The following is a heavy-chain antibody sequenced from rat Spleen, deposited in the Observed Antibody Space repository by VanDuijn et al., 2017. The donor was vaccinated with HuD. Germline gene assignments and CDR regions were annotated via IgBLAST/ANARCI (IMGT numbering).Heavy chain of an antibody. D-gene: IGHD1-8*01. V-gene: IGHV5S23*01. CDR2: ISPSGGST. CDR3: ARQGTTVARYYWYFDF. J-gene: IGHJ1*01. CDR1: GFIFSDYG. Sequence: EVQLVESGGGLIQPGRSLKLSCAASGFIFSDYGMAWVRQAPKKGLDWVASISPSGGSTHYRDSVKGRFTISRDNAKSTLYLQMNSLRSEDTATYYCARQGTTVARYYWYFDFWGLGTMVTVSS.